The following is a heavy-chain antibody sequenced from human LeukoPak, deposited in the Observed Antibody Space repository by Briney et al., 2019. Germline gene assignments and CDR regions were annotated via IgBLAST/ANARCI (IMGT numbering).Heavy chain of an antibody. Sequence: GASVKVSCKASGYTFTSYDINWVRQATGQGLEWMGWMNPNSGNTGYAQKFQGRVTMTRDTSTSTVYMELSSLRSEDTAVYYCARDFGPRSDYSNYGIGYWGQGTLVTVSS. D-gene: IGHD4-11*01. V-gene: IGHV1-8*01. CDR2: MNPNSGNT. CDR1: GYTFTSYD. J-gene: IGHJ4*02. CDR3: ARDFGPRSDYSNYGIGY.